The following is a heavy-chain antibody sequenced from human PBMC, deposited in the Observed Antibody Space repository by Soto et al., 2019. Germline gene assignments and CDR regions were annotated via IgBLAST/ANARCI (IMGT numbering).Heavy chain of an antibody. J-gene: IGHJ4*02. CDR3: GRGSGTFHIDY. Sequence: GGSLRLSCAASGFTFSNYGMHWVRQAPGKGLEWVAIIWYDGSNKYFADSVKGRFTISRDNSKNTLFLLTNSLRAEDTAVYYCGRGSGTFHIDYWGQGTLVTVSS. CDR1: GFTFSNYG. V-gene: IGHV3-33*01. D-gene: IGHD1-26*01. CDR2: IWYDGSNK.